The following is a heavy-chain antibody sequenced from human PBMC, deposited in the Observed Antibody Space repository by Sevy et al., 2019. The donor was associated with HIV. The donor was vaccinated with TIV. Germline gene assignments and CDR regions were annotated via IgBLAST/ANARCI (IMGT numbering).Heavy chain of an antibody. V-gene: IGHV3-23*01. CDR1: GFTFSSYA. D-gene: IGHD6-13*01. J-gene: IGHJ4*02. CDR3: AKDRIAAAGQQYFDY. Sequence: GGSRLSCAASGFTFSSYAMSWVRQAPGKGLEWVSAISGSGGSTYYADSVKGRFTISRDNSKNTLYLQMNSLRAEDTAVYYCAKDRIAAAGQQYFDYWGQGTLVTVSS. CDR2: ISGSGGST.